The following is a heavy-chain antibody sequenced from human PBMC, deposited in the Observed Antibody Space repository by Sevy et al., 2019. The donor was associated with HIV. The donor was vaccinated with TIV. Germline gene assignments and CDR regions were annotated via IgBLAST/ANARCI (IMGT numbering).Heavy chain of an antibody. V-gene: IGHV4-39*01. CDR2: IYYSGST. D-gene: IGHD4-17*01. CDR1: GGSISSSSYY. Sequence: SETLSLTCTVSGGSISSSSYYWGWIRQPPGKGLEWIGSIYYSGSTYYNPSLKSRVTISVDPSKNQFSLKLSSVTAADTAVNYCARSGGLYGDYAGMFINKYYYYYYGMDVWGQGTTVTVSS. J-gene: IGHJ6*02. CDR3: ARSGGLYGDYAGMFINKYYYYYYGMDV.